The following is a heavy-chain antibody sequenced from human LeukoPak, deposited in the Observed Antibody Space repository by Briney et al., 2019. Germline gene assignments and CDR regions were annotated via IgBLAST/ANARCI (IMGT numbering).Heavy chain of an antibody. D-gene: IGHD2-15*01. Sequence: GESLKISCKASGYSFTSYWIGWVRQMPGKGREWLGTIYPGDSDTRYSPSFQGQVTISADKSISTAYLQWSSLKASDTAMYYCARRGYCSGGSCYSGDYWGQGTLVTVSS. CDR2: IYPGDSDT. V-gene: IGHV5-51*01. CDR3: ARRGYCSGGSCYSGDY. CDR1: GYSFTSYW. J-gene: IGHJ4*02.